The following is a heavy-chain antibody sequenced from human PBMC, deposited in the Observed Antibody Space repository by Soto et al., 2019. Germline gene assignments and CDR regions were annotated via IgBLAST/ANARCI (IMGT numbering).Heavy chain of an antibody. CDR3: ARAITMIVVSAEWAFDI. Sequence: QVQLQQWGAGLLKPSETLSLTCAVYGGSFSGYYWSWIRQPPGKGLEWIGEINHSGSTNYNPSLKRRVTISVDTSKNQFSLKLSSVTAADTAVYYCARAITMIVVSAEWAFDIWGQGTMVTVSS. D-gene: IGHD3-22*01. CDR1: GGSFSGYY. J-gene: IGHJ3*02. CDR2: INHSGST. V-gene: IGHV4-34*01.